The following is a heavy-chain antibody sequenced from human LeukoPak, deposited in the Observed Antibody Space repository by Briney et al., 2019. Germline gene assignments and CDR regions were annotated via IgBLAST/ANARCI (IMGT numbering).Heavy chain of an antibody. Sequence: NPSETLSLTCTVSGGSISSYYWSWIRQPPGKGLEWIGYIYYSGSTNYNPSLKSRVTISVDTSKNQFSLKLSSVTAADTAVYYCAREGGYDFWSGYPYYFDYWGQGTLVTVSS. V-gene: IGHV4-59*01. CDR3: AREGGYDFWSGYPYYFDY. J-gene: IGHJ4*02. D-gene: IGHD3-3*01. CDR1: GGSISSYY. CDR2: IYYSGST.